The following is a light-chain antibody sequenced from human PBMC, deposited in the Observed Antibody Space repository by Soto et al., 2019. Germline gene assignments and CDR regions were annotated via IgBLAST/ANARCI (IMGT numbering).Light chain of an antibody. CDR2: DAS. J-gene: IGKJ4*01. CDR1: QTIGNY. Sequence: DIQMTQAPSSLPASVGDRVTITCRASQTIGNYLNWYQQKPGKAPKLLIYDASNLETGVPSRFSGSGSGTDFTFTISSLQPEDIATYYCQQYDNLPLTFGGGTKVEIK. CDR3: QQYDNLPLT. V-gene: IGKV1-33*01.